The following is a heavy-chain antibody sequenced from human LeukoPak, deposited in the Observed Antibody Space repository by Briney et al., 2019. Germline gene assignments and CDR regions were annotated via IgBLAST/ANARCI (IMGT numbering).Heavy chain of an antibody. CDR1: GFTFSSYG. Sequence: GGSLRLSCAASGFTFSSYGMSWVRQAPGKGLEWVSAISGSGGSTYYADSVKGRFTISRDNSKNTLYLQMNSLRAEDTAVYYCAKGYYDILTGYHGEIFFDYWGQGTLVTVSS. CDR3: AKGYYDILTGYHGEIFFDY. V-gene: IGHV3-23*01. D-gene: IGHD3-9*01. J-gene: IGHJ4*02. CDR2: ISGSGGST.